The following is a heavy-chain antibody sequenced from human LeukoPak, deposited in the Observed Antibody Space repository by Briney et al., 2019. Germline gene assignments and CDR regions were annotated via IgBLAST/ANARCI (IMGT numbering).Heavy chain of an antibody. CDR2: IHYSGST. J-gene: IGHJ3*02. CDR1: GGSISSYY. D-gene: IGHD3-10*01. V-gene: IGHV4-59*12. CDR3: AREYGEDAFDI. Sequence: SETLSLTCTVSGGSISSYYLSWIRQSPGKGLEWIGYIHYSGSTNYNPSLRSRVTISLDTPKNQFSLKLSSVTAADTAVYYCAREYGEDAFDIWGQGTMVTVSS.